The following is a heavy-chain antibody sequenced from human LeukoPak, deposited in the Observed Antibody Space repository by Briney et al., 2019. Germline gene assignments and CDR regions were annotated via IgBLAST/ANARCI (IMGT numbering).Heavy chain of an antibody. CDR3: ARDRGGYYDSSGYYVRFDP. J-gene: IGHJ5*02. V-gene: IGHV4-59*01. Sequence: ASETLSLTCTVSGGSISSYYWSWIRQPPGKGLEWIGYIYYSGSTNYNPSLKSRVTISVDTSKNQFSLKLSSVTAADTAVYYCARDRGGYYDSSGYYVRFDPWGQGTLATVS. D-gene: IGHD3-22*01. CDR2: IYYSGST. CDR1: GGSISSYY.